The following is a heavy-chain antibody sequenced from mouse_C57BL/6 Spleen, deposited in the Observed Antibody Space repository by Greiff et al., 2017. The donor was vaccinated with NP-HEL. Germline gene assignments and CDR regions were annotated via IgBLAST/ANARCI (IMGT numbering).Heavy chain of an antibody. Sequence: QVQLQHPGAELVRPGSSVKLSCKASGYTFTSYWMDWVKQRPGQGLEWIGNIYPSDSETHYNQKFKDKATLTVDKSSSTAYMQLSSLTSEDSAVYYCARGYYGSSYDWYFDVWGTGTTVTVSS. D-gene: IGHD1-1*01. J-gene: IGHJ1*03. CDR1: GYTFTSYW. CDR2: IYPSDSET. CDR3: ARGYYGSSYDWYFDV. V-gene: IGHV1-61*01.